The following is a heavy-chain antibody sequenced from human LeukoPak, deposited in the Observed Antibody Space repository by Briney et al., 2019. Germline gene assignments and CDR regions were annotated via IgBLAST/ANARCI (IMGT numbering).Heavy chain of an antibody. CDR2: ISSSSSYI. CDR3: ARVIAAAPPYYYYGMDV. V-gene: IGHV3-21*01. CDR1: GFTFSTYS. J-gene: IGHJ6*02. Sequence: GGSLRLSCAASGFTFSTYSMNWVRQAPGKGLEWVSSISSSSSYIYYADSVKGRFTISRDNAKNSLYLQMKSLRAEDTAVYYCARVIAAAPPYYYYGMDVWGQGTTVTVSS. D-gene: IGHD6-13*01.